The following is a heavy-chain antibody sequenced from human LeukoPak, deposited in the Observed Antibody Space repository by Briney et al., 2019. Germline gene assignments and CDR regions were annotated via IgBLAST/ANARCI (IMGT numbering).Heavy chain of an antibody. CDR2: ITYDGSNK. CDR1: GFTFSSYA. Sequence: GGSLRLSCAASGFTFSSYAMHWVRQAPGKGLEWVAVITYDGSNKYYADSVKGRFTISRDNSKNTLYLQMNSLRAEDTAVYYCARDHANEYHLLYYYYYGMDVWGKGATVTVSS. V-gene: IGHV3-30*04. J-gene: IGHJ6*04. D-gene: IGHD2-2*01. CDR3: ARDHANEYHLLYYYYYGMDV.